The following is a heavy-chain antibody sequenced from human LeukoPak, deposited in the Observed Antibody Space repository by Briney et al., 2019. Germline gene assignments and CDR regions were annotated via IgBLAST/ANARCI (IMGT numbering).Heavy chain of an antibody. J-gene: IGHJ4*02. CDR2: INPNSGGT. CDR3: ADSGYYYDSSGYYLVY. CDR1: GYTFTGYY. V-gene: IGHV1-2*02. D-gene: IGHD3-22*01. Sequence: GASVKVSCKASGYTFTGYYMHWVRQAPGQGLEWMGWINPNSGGTNYAQKFQGRVTMTRDTSISTAYMELSRLRSDDTAVYYCADSGYYYDSSGYYLVYWGQRTLVTVSS.